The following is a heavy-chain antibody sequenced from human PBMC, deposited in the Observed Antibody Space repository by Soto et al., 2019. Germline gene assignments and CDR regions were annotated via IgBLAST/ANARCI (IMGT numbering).Heavy chain of an antibody. Sequence: EVQLVESGGGLVQPGGSLRLSCAASGFTFSSYDMHWVRQATGKGLEWVSAIGTAGDTYYPGSVKGRFTISRDHAKNSLYLQMNSLRAGDTAVYYCARVSGDDRLGYAFDIWGQGTMVTVSS. CDR1: GFTFSSYD. D-gene: IGHD4-17*01. V-gene: IGHV3-13*01. CDR3: ARVSGDDRLGYAFDI. CDR2: IGTAGDT. J-gene: IGHJ3*02.